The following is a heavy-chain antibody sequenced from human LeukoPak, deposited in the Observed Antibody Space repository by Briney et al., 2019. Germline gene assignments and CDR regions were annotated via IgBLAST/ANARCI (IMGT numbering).Heavy chain of an antibody. D-gene: IGHD6-19*01. J-gene: IGHJ5*02. CDR1: GFTFSSYS. CDR3: ARGLSSGWYGGDYNRFDP. CDR2: ISSSSTYI. Sequence: TGGSLRLSCAASGFTFSSYSMNWVRQAPGKGLEWVSSISSSSTYIYYADSVKGRFTISRDNAKNSLYLQMNSLRAEDTAVYYCARGLSSGWYGGDYNRFDPWGQGTLVTVSS. V-gene: IGHV3-21*01.